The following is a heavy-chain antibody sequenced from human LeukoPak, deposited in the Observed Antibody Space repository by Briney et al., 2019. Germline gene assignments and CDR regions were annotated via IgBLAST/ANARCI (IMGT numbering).Heavy chain of an antibody. V-gene: IGHV4-59*01. J-gene: IGHJ4*02. CDR1: GGSISSYY. Sequence: SETLSLTCTVSGGSISSYYWSWIRQPPGKGLEWIGYIYYSGSTNYNPSLKSRVTISVDTSKNKFSLKLSSVTAADTAVYYCARERRSGSYYYFDDWGQGTLVTVSS. D-gene: IGHD1-26*01. CDR2: IYYSGST. CDR3: ARERRSGSYYYFDD.